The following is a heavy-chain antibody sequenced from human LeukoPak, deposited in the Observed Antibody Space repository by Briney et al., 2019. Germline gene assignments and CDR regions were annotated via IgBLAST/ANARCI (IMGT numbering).Heavy chain of an antibody. V-gene: IGHV3-66*01. Sequence: GGSLRLSCAASGFTVSSNYMSWVRQAPGKGLEWVSVIYSGGSTYYADSVKGRFTISRDNAKNSLYLQMISLRAEDTAVYYCAELGITMIGGVWGKGTTVTISS. CDR3: AELGITMIGGV. D-gene: IGHD3-10*02. CDR1: GFTVSSNY. J-gene: IGHJ6*04. CDR2: IYSGGST.